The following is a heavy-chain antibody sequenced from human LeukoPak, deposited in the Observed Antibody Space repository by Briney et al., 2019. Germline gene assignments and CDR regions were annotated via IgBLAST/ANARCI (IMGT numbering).Heavy chain of an antibody. Sequence: PGGSLRLSCAASGFTFSGSAMHWVRQASGKGLEWFGRISSKASSYATAYAGSVKGRFTISRDDSKNTAYLQMNSLKTEDTALYYCTRHGESTYDFWSGYFPPETYYYYYMDVWGKGTTVTVSS. CDR3: TRHGESTYDFWSGYFPPETYYYYYMDV. CDR1: GFTFSGSA. D-gene: IGHD3-3*01. J-gene: IGHJ6*03. V-gene: IGHV3-73*01. CDR2: ISSKASSYAT.